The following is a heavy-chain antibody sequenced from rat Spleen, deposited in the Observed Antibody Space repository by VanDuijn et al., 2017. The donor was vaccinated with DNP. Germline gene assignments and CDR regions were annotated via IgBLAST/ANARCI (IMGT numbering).Heavy chain of an antibody. CDR2: ISPSGGRS. J-gene: IGHJ2*01. CDR3: TRDSMMAPFDY. Sequence: EVQLVESGGGLVQPGRSLKLSCAASGFTFSAYDMAWVRQAPTKGLEWVTSISPSGGRSYYRDSVKGRFTVSRDNAKSSLYLQMDSLRSEDTATYYCTRDSMMAPFDYWGQGVMVTVSS. CDR1: GFTFSAYD. D-gene: IGHD1-12*02. V-gene: IGHV5-20*01.